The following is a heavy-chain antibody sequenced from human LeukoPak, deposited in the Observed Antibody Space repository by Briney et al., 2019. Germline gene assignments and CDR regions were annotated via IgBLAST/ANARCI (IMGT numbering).Heavy chain of an antibody. Sequence: GASVKVSCKASGYTFTSYYMHWVRQAPGQGLEWMGIINPSGGSTSYAQKFQGRATMTRDTSTSTVYMELSSLRSEDTAVYYCASGMTYYYDSSGYGMDVWGQGTTVTVSS. CDR3: ASGMTYYYDSSGYGMDV. CDR1: GYTFTSYY. D-gene: IGHD3-22*01. V-gene: IGHV1-46*01. J-gene: IGHJ6*02. CDR2: INPSGGST.